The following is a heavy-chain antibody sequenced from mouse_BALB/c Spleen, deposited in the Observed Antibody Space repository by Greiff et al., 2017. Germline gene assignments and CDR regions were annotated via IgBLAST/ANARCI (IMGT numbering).Heavy chain of an antibody. CDR2: ISSGGSYT. V-gene: IGHV5-9-4*01. J-gene: IGHJ2*01. CDR3: ARRRPPYFDY. CDR1: GFTFSSYA. Sequence: EVKLEESGGGLVKPGGSLKLSCAASGFTFSSYAMSWVRQSPEKRLEWVAEISSGGSYTYYPDTVTGRFTISRDNAKNTLYLEMSSLRSEDTAMYYCARRRPPYFDYWGQGTTLTVSS.